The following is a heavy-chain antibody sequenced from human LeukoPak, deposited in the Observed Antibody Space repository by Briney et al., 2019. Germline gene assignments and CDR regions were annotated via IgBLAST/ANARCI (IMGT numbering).Heavy chain of an antibody. D-gene: IGHD1-26*01. CDR3: AKSPYGGSYFFDY. V-gene: IGHV3-30*18. Sequence: PGGSLRLSCAASGLTFSSYGMHWVRQAPGKGLEWVAVISYDGSNKYYADSVKGRFTISRDNSKNTLYLQMNSLRAEDTAVYYCAKSPYGGSYFFDYWGQGTLVTVSS. CDR2: ISYDGSNK. CDR1: GLTFSSYG. J-gene: IGHJ4*02.